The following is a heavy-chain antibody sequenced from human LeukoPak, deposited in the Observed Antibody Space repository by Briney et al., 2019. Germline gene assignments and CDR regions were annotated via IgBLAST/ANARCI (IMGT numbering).Heavy chain of an antibody. J-gene: IGHJ4*02. CDR1: GYTFTGYY. D-gene: IGHD3-22*01. Sequence: GASVKVSCKASGYTFTGYYMHWVRQAPGQGLEWMGWINPNSGGTNYAQKFQGRVTMTRDTSISTAYMELSRLRSDDTAVYYCARDQSSAYYYDSSGYPRYYFDYWGQGTLVTVSS. CDR2: INPNSGGT. CDR3: ARDQSSAYYYDSSGYPRYYFDY. V-gene: IGHV1-2*02.